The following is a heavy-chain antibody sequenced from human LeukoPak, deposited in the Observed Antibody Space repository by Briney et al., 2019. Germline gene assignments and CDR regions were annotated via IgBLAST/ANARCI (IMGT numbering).Heavy chain of an antibody. CDR1: GSGFIVSNYG. V-gene: IGHV3-48*03. CDR3: AELGITMIGGV. Sequence: PGGSLRLSCAASGSGFIVSNYGMRWVRQAPGKGLEWVSYISSSGSTIYYADSVKGRFTISGDNAKNSLYLQMNSLRAEDAAVYYCAELGITMIGGVWGKGTTVTISS. J-gene: IGHJ6*04. CDR2: ISSSGSTI. D-gene: IGHD3-10*02.